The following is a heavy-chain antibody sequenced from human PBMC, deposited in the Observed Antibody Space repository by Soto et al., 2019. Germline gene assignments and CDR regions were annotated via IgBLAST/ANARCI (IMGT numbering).Heavy chain of an antibody. V-gene: IGHV4-30-2*01. J-gene: IGHJ4*02. CDR1: GGSISSGGYA. CDR2: IYHSGST. CDR3: ARGEVVALGY. Sequence: QLQLQESGSGLVKPSQTLSLTCAVSGGSISSGGYACSCIRQPPGKGLEWIGYIYHSGSTYYNPSLKGRVTILVDRSKNQFSLKLSSVTAADTSGYYCARGEVVALGYWGQGTLVTVSS. D-gene: IGHD2-15*01.